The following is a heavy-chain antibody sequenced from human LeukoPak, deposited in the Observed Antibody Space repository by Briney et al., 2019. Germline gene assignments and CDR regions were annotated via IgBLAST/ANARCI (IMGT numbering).Heavy chain of an antibody. CDR2: IHYSGST. CDR1: GGSISGYY. Sequence: SETLSLTCSVSGGSISGYYWSWIRQPPGKGLEWIGYIHYSGSTYYNPSLKSRVTISVDTSKNQFSLYLNSVTAADTAVYYCARGGYNWNYRGRFDYWGQGTLVTVSS. CDR3: ARGGYNWNYRGRFDY. J-gene: IGHJ4*02. V-gene: IGHV4-59*08. D-gene: IGHD1-7*01.